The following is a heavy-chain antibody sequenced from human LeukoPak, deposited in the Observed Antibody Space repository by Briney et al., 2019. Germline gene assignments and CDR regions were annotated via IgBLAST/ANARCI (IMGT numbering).Heavy chain of an antibody. J-gene: IGHJ4*02. CDR2: ISSSSSYI. V-gene: IGHV3-21*01. CDR3: ASVTIVATYFDY. Sequence: GGSLRLSCAASGFTFSSYSMNWVRQAPGKGLEWVSSISSSSSYIYYADSVKGRFTISRDNSKNTLYLQMNSLRAEDTAVYYCASVTIVATYFDYWGQGTLVTVSS. CDR1: GFTFSSYS. D-gene: IGHD5-12*01.